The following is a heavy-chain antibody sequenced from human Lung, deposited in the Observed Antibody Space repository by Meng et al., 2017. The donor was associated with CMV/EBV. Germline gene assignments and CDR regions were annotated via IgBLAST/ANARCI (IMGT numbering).Heavy chain of an antibody. J-gene: IGHJ4*02. V-gene: IGHV1-2*02. Sequence: ASVKVSCKASGYTFADYFIHWVRQAPGQGLEWMGRINPRGGGPNYVQKYQDRVTLTMDTSITTAYLEMSGLTSDDTAVYYCAREAETANDYWGQGTLVTVPQ. CDR1: GYTFADYF. D-gene: IGHD5-18*01. CDR3: AREAETANDY. CDR2: INPRGGGP.